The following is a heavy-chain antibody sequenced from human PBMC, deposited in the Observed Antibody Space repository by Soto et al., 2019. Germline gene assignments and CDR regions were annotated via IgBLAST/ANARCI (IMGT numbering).Heavy chain of an antibody. V-gene: IGHV4-59*01. J-gene: IGHJ5*02. CDR2: IYYSGST. Sequence: QVQLQESGPGLVKPSETLSLTCTVSGGSMSSYYWSWIRQPPGKGLEWIGYIYYSGSTIYNPSLRSRVTLPVATSKNQSSLKLSSVTAADTAVNYCARYGSGSSVWFDPWGQGTLVTVSS. CDR1: GGSMSSYY. CDR3: ARYGSGSSVWFDP. D-gene: IGHD3-10*01.